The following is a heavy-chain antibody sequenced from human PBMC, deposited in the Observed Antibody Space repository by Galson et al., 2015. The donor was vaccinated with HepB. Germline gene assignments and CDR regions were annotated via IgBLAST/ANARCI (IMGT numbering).Heavy chain of an antibody. J-gene: IGHJ5*02. Sequence: SVKVSCKASGGTFSSYAISWVRQAPGQGLEWMGGIIPIFGTANYAQKFQGRVTITADESTSTAYMELSSLRSEDTAVYYCVRDRIVVVPAAMEGFDPWGQGTLVTVSS. D-gene: IGHD2-2*01. V-gene: IGHV1-69*13. CDR1: GGTFSSYA. CDR2: IIPIFGTA. CDR3: VRDRIVVVPAAMEGFDP.